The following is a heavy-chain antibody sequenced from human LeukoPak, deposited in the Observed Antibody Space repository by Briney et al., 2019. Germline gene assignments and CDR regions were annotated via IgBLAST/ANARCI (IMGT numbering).Heavy chain of an antibody. V-gene: IGHV4-4*02. J-gene: IGHJ4*02. Sequence: SGTLSLTCAVSGXSISNNNGWTWVRQPPGKGLEWIGEIYHSGTTNYNQSLKSRVTISIDKSRNQFSLKLSSVTPADTAVYFCALYGPGRITDCWGQGTLVTVSS. CDR2: IYHSGTT. D-gene: IGHD3-10*01. CDR3: ALYGPGRITDC. CDR1: GXSISNNNG.